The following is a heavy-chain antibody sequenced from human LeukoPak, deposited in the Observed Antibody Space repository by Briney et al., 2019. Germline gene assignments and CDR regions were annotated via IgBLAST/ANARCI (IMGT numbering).Heavy chain of an antibody. D-gene: IGHD2/OR15-2a*01. J-gene: IGHJ4*02. Sequence: ASVKVSCKASGYTFTGYYMHWVRQAPGQGLEWMGCINPNNGGTNYAQKFRGRVTMTRDTAITTTYMELSSLRSDDTAIYYCMRGFEYGSFDDWGQGSLVTVSS. V-gene: IGHV1-2*02. CDR3: MRGFEYGSFDD. CDR1: GYTFTGYY. CDR2: INPNNGGT.